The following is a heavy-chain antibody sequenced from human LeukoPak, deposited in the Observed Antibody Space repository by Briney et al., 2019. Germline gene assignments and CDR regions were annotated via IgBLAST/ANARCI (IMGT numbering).Heavy chain of an antibody. CDR3: ARDPYSGNYGAYYYYYMDV. J-gene: IGHJ6*03. CDR1: GFTFSAYW. V-gene: IGHV3-7*01. D-gene: IGHD1-26*01. Sequence: GGSLSLSCAASGFTFSAYWMSWVRQAPGKGLEWVANIKQDGSQTYHADSVKGRFTISRDNAKSSLYLQMDSLRAEDTAVYYCARDPYSGNYGAYYYYYMDVWGKGTTVTISS. CDR2: IKQDGSQT.